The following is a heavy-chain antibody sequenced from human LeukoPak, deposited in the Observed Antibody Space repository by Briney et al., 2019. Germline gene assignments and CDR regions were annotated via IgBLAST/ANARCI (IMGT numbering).Heavy chain of an antibody. V-gene: IGHV4-34*01. J-gene: IGHJ4*02. Sequence: SETLSLTCAVYGGSFSGYYWSWIRQPPGKGLEWIGEINHSGSTNYNPSLKSRVTISVDRSKNQFSLKLSSVTAADTAVYYCARVRRYCSGGSCYSEFFDYWGQGTLVTVSS. D-gene: IGHD2-15*01. CDR1: GGSFSGYY. CDR3: ARVRRYCSGGSCYSEFFDY. CDR2: INHSGST.